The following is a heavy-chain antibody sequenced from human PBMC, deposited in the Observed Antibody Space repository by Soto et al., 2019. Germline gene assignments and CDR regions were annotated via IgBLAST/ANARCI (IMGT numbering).Heavy chain of an antibody. D-gene: IGHD1-26*01. CDR3: ARKKSIVGATGYFDY. Sequence: EVQMVESGGGLVQPGGSLRLSCAVSGFTVITNYISWVRQVPGKGLEWVSDIYAGGSTYYTDSVKGRSAISRDNSKNTLYLQMNSLRAEDTAVYYCARKKSIVGATGYFDYWGQGTLVIVSS. CDR1: GFTVITNY. J-gene: IGHJ4*02. V-gene: IGHV3-66*01. CDR2: IYAGGST.